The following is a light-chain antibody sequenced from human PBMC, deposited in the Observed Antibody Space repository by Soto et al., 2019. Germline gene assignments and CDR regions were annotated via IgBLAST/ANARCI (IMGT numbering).Light chain of an antibody. CDR2: EGS. J-gene: IGLJ3*02. Sequence: QSVLTQPASVSGSPGQSITISCTGTSSDVGSYNLVSWYQQHPGKAPKLMIYEGSKRPSGVSNRFSGSKSGNTASLTISGLQAEDEADYYCCSYAGSSTFAWVFGGGTKVTV. CDR3: CSYAGSSTFAWV. CDR1: SSDVGSYNL. V-gene: IGLV2-23*03.